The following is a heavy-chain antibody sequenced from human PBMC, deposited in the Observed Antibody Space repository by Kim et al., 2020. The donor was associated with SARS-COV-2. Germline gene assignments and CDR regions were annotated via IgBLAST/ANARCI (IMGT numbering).Heavy chain of an antibody. CDR3: ARYSGYAGPNWFDP. Sequence: SVKVSCKASGGTFSSYAISWVRQAPGQGLEWMGRIIPILGIANYAQKFQGRVTITADKSTSTAYMELSSLRSEDTAVYYCARYSGYAGPNWFDPCGQGTLVTVSS. CDR1: GGTFSSYA. CDR2: IIPILGIA. D-gene: IGHD5-12*01. V-gene: IGHV1-69*04. J-gene: IGHJ5*02.